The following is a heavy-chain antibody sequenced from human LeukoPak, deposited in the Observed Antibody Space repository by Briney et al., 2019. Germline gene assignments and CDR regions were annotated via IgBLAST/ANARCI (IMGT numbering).Heavy chain of an antibody. V-gene: IGHV3-23*01. D-gene: IGHD2-2*01. CDR3: AKGYCASTTCYARFEN. CDR2: IGGSGGTT. J-gene: IGHJ4*02. Sequence: GGSLRLSCVASGFTFRSYWISWVRQAPGKGLEWVSSIGGSGGTTFYADSVKGRFTISRDNSKNTLFLQMSSLRAEDTAVYYCAKGYCASTTCYARFENWGQGTLVTVSS. CDR1: GFTFRSYW.